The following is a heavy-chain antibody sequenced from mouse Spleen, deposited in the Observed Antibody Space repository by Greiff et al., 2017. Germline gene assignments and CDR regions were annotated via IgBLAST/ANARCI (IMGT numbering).Heavy chain of an antibody. J-gene: IGHJ2*01. V-gene: IGHV2-2*01. CDR1: GFSLTSYG. CDR2: IWSGGST. CDR3: ATSYDYDGGDFDY. D-gene: IGHD2-4*01. Sequence: QVQLKESGPGLVQPSQSLSITCTVSGFSLTSYGVHWVRQSPGKGLEWLGVIWSGGSTDYNAAFISRLSISKDNSKSQVFFKMNSLQADDTAIYYCATSYDYDGGDFDYWGQGTTLTVSS.